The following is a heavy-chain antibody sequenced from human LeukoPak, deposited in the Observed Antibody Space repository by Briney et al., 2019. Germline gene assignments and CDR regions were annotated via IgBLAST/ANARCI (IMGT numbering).Heavy chain of an antibody. CDR2: INHSGST. V-gene: IGHV4-34*01. D-gene: IGHD3-9*01. J-gene: IGHJ4*02. CDR3: ARGSLVLRYFDWPSRRGYYFDY. CDR1: GGSFSGYY. Sequence: SETLSLTCAVYGGSFSGYYWSWIRQPPGKGLEWIGEINHSGSTNYNPSLKSRVTISVDTSKNQFSLKLSSVTAADTAVYYCARGSLVLRYFDWPSRRGYYFDYWGQGTLVTVSS.